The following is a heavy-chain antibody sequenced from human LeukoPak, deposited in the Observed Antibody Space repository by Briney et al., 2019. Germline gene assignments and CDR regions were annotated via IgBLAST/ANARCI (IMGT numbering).Heavy chain of an antibody. D-gene: IGHD3-10*01. Sequence: SETLSLTSTVSGGSISSSSYYWGWIRQPPGKGLEWIGSIYYSGSTYYNPSLKSRVTISVDTSKNQFSLKLSSVTAADTAVYYCAIMVRGVIVDYWGQGTLVTVSS. CDR1: GGSISSSSYY. J-gene: IGHJ4*02. CDR2: IYYSGST. CDR3: AIMVRGVIVDY. V-gene: IGHV4-39*01.